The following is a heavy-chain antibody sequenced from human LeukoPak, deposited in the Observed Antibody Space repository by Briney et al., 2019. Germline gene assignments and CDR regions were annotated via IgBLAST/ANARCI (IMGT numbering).Heavy chain of an antibody. CDR2: ISGSGGST. CDR3: AKDSGGVLWFGDFDPGY. V-gene: IGHV3-23*01. D-gene: IGHD3-10*01. J-gene: IGHJ4*02. Sequence: GGPLRLSCAASGFTFSSYAMSWVRQAPGKGLEWVSAISGSGGSTYYADSVKGRFTISRDNSKNTLYLQMNSLRAEDTAVYYCAKDSGGVLWFGDFDPGYWGQGTLVTVSP. CDR1: GFTFSSYA.